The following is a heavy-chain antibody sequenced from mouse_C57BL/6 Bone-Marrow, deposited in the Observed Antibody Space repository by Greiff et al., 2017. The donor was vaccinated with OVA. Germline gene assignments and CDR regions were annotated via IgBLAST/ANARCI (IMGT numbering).Heavy chain of an antibody. V-gene: IGHV1-15*01. Sequence: QVQLQQSGAELVRPGASVTLSCKASGYTFTDYVMHWVKQTPVHGLEWIGAIDPETGGTAYNQKFKGKAILTADKSSSTAYMELRSLTSEDSAVYYCTRERQLTSPWFAYWGQGTLVTVSA. CDR1: GYTFTDYV. CDR2: IDPETGGT. CDR3: TRERQLTSPWFAY. D-gene: IGHD3-2*02. J-gene: IGHJ3*01.